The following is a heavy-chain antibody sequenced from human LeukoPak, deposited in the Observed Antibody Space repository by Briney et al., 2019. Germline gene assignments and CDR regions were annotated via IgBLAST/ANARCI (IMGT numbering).Heavy chain of an antibody. J-gene: IGHJ3*02. Sequence: SETLSLTCAVYGGSFSGYYWSWIRQPPGKGLEWIEEINHSGSTNYNPSLKSRVTISVDTSKNQFSLKLSSVTAADTAVYYCARGIRRVRGVIMLGAFAIWGQGTMVTVSS. V-gene: IGHV4-34*01. CDR3: ARGIRRVRGVIMLGAFAI. CDR1: GGSFSGYY. D-gene: IGHD3-10*01. CDR2: INHSGST.